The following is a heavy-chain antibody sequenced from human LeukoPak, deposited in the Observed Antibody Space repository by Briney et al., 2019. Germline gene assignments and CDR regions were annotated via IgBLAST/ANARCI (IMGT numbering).Heavy chain of an antibody. CDR1: GGSISSYY. J-gene: IGHJ4*02. CDR2: IYYSGST. D-gene: IGHD5-12*01. Sequence: SETLSLTCAVSGGSISSYYWSWIRQPPGKGLEWIGYIYYSGSTNYNPSLKSRVTISVDTSKNQFSLKLSSVTAADTAVYYCARASNGYGNFDYWGQGTLVTVSS. V-gene: IGHV4-59*01. CDR3: ARASNGYGNFDY.